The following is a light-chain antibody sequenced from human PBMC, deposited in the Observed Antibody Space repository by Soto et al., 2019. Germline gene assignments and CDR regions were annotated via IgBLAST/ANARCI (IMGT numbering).Light chain of an antibody. CDR2: EVS. J-gene: IGLJ1*01. CDR3: TSHASSSNHG. Sequence: HSVLTQPPSASGSPGQSVTISCTGTSSDVGGYNYVSWYQQHPGKAPKLISSEVSKRPSGVPDRFSGSKSGNTASLTVSGLQAEDEADYLCTSHASSSNHGYGHGTKVTV. V-gene: IGLV2-8*01. CDR1: SSDVGGYNY.